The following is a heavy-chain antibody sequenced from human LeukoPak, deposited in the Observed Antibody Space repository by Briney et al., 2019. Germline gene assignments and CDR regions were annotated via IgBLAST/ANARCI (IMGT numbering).Heavy chain of an antibody. CDR1: GFTFNTFW. CDR3: ARGHYYFDY. J-gene: IGHJ4*02. V-gene: IGHV3-7*01. Sequence: GGSLRLSCEASGFTFNTFWMSWVRQAPGKGLEWVANIKQDGSEKYYVDSVKGRFTIARDSAMNSLYLQMNSLRGEDTAVYYCARGHYYFDYWGQGTLVTVSS. CDR2: IKQDGSEK.